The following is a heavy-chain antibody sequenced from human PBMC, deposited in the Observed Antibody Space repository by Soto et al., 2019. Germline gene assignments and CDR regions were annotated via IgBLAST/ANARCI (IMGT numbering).Heavy chain of an antibody. Sequence: SETLSLTCKVSGGSISSGGYSWSWIRQPPGKGLEWIGYIYHSGSTYYNPSLKSRVTISVDRSKNQFSLKLSSVTAADTAVYYCARNILTGYQNWLHPWGPGPLAVVST. CDR3: ARNILTGYQNWLHP. V-gene: IGHV4-30-2*01. D-gene: IGHD3-9*01. CDR1: GGSISSGGYS. CDR2: IYHSGST. J-gene: IGHJ5*02.